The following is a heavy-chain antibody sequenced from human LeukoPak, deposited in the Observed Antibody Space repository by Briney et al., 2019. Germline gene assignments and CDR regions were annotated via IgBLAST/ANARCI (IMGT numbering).Heavy chain of an antibody. CDR2: ISYDGSNK. J-gene: IGHJ4*02. CDR1: GFTFSSYG. D-gene: IGHD3-22*01. CDR3: ARASSGSGYYFDY. Sequence: PGGSLRLSCAASGFTFSSYGMHWVRQAPGKGLEWVAVISYDGSNKYYADSVKGRFTISRDNSKNTLYLQMNSLRAEDTAVYYCARASSGSGYYFDYWGQGTLVTVSS. V-gene: IGHV3-30*03.